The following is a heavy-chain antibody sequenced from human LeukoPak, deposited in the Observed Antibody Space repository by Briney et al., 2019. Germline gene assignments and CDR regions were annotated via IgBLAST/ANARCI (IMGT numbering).Heavy chain of an antibody. D-gene: IGHD5-18*01. CDR1: GGSFSGYY. Sequence: PSETLSLTCAVYGGSFSGYYWSWIRHPPGKGLEWIGEINHSGSTNYGPSLKSRVTISVDTSKKQISLKLSSVTAADTAVYYCARAKEYGYNYGPGFGFDPWGQGTLVTVSS. CDR3: ARAKEYGYNYGPGFGFDP. V-gene: IGHV4-34*01. CDR2: INHSGST. J-gene: IGHJ5*02.